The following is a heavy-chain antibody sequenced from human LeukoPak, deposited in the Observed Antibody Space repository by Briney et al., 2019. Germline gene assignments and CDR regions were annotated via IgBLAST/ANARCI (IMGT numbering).Heavy chain of an antibody. J-gene: IGHJ5*02. Sequence: GESLKISCKGSGYSFTSYWIGWVRQMPGKGLEWMGIIYPGDSDTRYSPSFQSQVTISADKSISTAYLQSSSLKASDTAMYYCARSLIRYFDWSSSGWFELWGQGTLVPVSS. CDR3: ARSLIRYFDWSSSGWFEL. V-gene: IGHV5-51*01. D-gene: IGHD3-9*01. CDR1: GYSFTSYW. CDR2: IYPGDSDT.